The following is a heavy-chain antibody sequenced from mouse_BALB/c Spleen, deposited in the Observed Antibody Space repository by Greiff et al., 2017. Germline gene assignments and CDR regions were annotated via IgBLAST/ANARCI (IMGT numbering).Heavy chain of an antibody. J-gene: IGHJ2*01. D-gene: IGHD1-2*01. CDR2: INSNGGST. CDR1: GFTFSSYG. V-gene: IGHV5-6-3*01. Sequence: EVKVVESGGGLVQPGGSLKLSCAASGFTFSSYGMSWVRQTPDKRLELVATINSNGGSTYYPDSVKGRFTISRDNAKNTLYLQMSSLKSEDTAMYYCARDTAPFDYWGQGTTLTVSS. CDR3: ARDTAPFDY.